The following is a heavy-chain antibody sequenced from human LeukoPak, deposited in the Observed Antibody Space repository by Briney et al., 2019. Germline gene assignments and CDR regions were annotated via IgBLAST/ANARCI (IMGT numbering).Heavy chain of an antibody. Sequence: SETLSLTCAVYGGPFSGHYWRDYYWSWVRQSPGKGLEWIGEISHSGNSNYNPSLKRRVTISVDTSKSQFSLKLSSVTAADTAVYYCARVGVGGVVPAAYNFAYWGQGTLVTVSS. CDR2: ISHSGNS. CDR3: ARVGVGGVVPAAYNFAY. CDR1: GGPFSGHYWRDYY. V-gene: IGHV4-34*01. D-gene: IGHD2-2*01. J-gene: IGHJ4*02.